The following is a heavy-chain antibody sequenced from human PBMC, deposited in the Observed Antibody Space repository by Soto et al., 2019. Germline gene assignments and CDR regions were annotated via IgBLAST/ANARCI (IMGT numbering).Heavy chain of an antibody. Sequence: PSETLSLTCAVYGGSFSGYYWSWIRQPPGKGLEWIGEINHSGSTNYNPSLKSRVTISVDTSKNQFSLKLSSVTAADTAVYYCARGDYGGNPNYYYYGMDVWGQGTTVTVS. D-gene: IGHD4-17*01. CDR2: INHSGST. CDR1: GGSFSGYY. CDR3: ARGDYGGNPNYYYYGMDV. J-gene: IGHJ6*02. V-gene: IGHV4-34*01.